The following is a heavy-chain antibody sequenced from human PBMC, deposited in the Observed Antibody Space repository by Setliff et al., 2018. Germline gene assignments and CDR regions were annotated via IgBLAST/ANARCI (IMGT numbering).Heavy chain of an antibody. CDR2: IYYSGST. Sequence: SETLSLTCTVSGGSISSYYWSCIRQPPGKGLEWIGYIYYSGSTNYNPSLKSRVTISVDTSKNQFSLKLSSVTAADTAVYYCARDEGSSYFYGMDVWGQGTTVTVSS. D-gene: IGHD6-13*01. CDR3: ARDEGSSYFYGMDV. CDR1: GGSISSYY. J-gene: IGHJ6*02. V-gene: IGHV4-59*01.